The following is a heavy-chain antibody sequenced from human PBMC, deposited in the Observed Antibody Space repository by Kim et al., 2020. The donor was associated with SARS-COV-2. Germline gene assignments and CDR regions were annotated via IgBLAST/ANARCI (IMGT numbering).Heavy chain of an antibody. J-gene: IGHJ4*02. V-gene: IGHV4-39*07. D-gene: IGHD2-2*01. Sequence: PSLESRVTLSVDTSKSQFSLKLSSVTAADTAVDYCARGYCSSTSCYASDYWGQGTLVTVSS. CDR3: ARGYCSSTSCYASDY.